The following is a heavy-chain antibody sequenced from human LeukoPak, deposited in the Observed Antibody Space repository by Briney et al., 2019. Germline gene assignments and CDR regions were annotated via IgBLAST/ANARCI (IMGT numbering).Heavy chain of an antibody. Sequence: ASVKVSCKASGYAFTSYGISWVRQAPGQGLEWMGWISAYNGNTNYAQKLQGRVTMTRATSISTAYMELSRLRSDATAVYYCARDMAGEGSGDCDVPFDYWGQGTLVTVSS. CDR1: GYAFTSYG. J-gene: IGHJ4*02. CDR2: ISAYNGNT. CDR3: ARDMAGEGSGDCDVPFDY. D-gene: IGHD2-21*02. V-gene: IGHV1-18*01.